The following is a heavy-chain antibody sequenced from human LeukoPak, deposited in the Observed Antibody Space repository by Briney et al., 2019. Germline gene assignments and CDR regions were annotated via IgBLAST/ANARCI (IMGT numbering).Heavy chain of an antibody. V-gene: IGHV1-69*05. J-gene: IGHJ3*02. Sequence: SVKVSCKASGYTFTGYYMHWVRQAPGQGLEWMGGIIPIFGTANYAQKFQGRVTITTDESTSTAYMELSSLRSEDTAVYYCASSSDAFEIWGQGTMVTVSS. CDR2: IIPIFGTA. CDR3: ASSSDAFEI. CDR1: GYTFTGYY. D-gene: IGHD6-6*01.